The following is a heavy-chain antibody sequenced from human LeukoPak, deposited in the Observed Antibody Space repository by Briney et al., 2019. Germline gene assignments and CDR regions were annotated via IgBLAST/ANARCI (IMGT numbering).Heavy chain of an antibody. V-gene: IGHV3-23*01. Sequence: GGSLRLSCVVSGFTFSTYAMSWVRQAPGKGLEWVSGIGGSGGDTYYAASVTGRFTISRDNSKDTLFLQMHSLRPGDTAVYYCVREDTPATANYWGQGTLVTISS. CDR3: VREDTPATANY. CDR1: GFTFSTYA. CDR2: IGGSGGDT. J-gene: IGHJ4*02. D-gene: IGHD2-21*02.